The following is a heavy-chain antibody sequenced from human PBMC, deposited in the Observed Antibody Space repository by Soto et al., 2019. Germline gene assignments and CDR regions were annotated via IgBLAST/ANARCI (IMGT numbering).Heavy chain of an antibody. CDR1: GFTFSRYA. J-gene: IGHJ6*03. CDR3: AKGGDYDDYYYMDV. Sequence: EVQLLESGGGLVQPGGSLRLSCAASGFTFSRYAMSWVRQAPGKGLEWVYAISGSGGSTYYADSVKGRFTISRDNSKNTLYLQMNSLRAEDTAVYYCAKGGDYDDYYYMDVWGKGTTVTVSS. D-gene: IGHD2-21*02. CDR2: ISGSGGST. V-gene: IGHV3-23*01.